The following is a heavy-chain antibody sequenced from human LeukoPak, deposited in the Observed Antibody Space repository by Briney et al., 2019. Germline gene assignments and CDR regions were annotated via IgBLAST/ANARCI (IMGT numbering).Heavy chain of an antibody. Sequence: GRSLRLSCAASGFTFDDYAMHWVRQAPGKGLEWVSGISWNSDSIGYADSVKGRFTISRDNAKNSLYLQMNSLRAEDTALYYCAKGESGSYYRPGFDWFDPWGQGTLVTVSS. CDR2: ISWNSDSI. CDR3: AKGESGSYYRPGFDWFDP. V-gene: IGHV3-9*01. D-gene: IGHD1-26*01. J-gene: IGHJ5*02. CDR1: GFTFDDYA.